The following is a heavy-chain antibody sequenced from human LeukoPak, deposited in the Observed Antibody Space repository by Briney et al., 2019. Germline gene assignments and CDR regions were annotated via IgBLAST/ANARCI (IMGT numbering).Heavy chain of an antibody. V-gene: IGHV3-30*18. CDR2: IANGGKDK. CDR3: AKDQQVGAAAYYFDS. Sequence: GGSLRLSCAASGFTFSRYGLHWVRQAPGKGLEWVTVIANGGKDKKYADSVKGRFTISRDNSKSTLYLQMNSLRAEDTGVYYCAKDQQVGAAAYYFDSWGQGTLVTVSS. D-gene: IGHD2-2*01. CDR1: GFTFSRYG. J-gene: IGHJ4*02.